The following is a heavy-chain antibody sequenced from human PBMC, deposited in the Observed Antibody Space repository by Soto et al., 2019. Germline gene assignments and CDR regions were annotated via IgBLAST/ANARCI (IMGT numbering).Heavy chain of an antibody. J-gene: IGHJ4*02. D-gene: IGHD2-15*01. CDR1: GFTFSSYA. V-gene: IGHV3-23*01. CDR3: AKGWYCSGGSCHPDYFDY. Sequence: GGSLRLSCAASGFTFSSYAMSWVRQAPGKGLEWVSAISGSGGSTYYADSVKGRFTISRDNSKNTPYLQMNSLRAEDTAVYYCAKGWYCSGGSCHPDYFDYWGQGTLVTVSS. CDR2: ISGSGGST.